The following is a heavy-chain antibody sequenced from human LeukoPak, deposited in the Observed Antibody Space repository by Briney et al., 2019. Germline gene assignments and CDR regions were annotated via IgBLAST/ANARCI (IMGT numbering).Heavy chain of an antibody. CDR3: ARAAYDSNGYTANHDY. CDR2: IYSDGNT. Sequence: GGSLRLSCAASGFTFSSYSMNWVRQAPGKGLEWVSVIYSDGNTYYGDSVKGRFTISRDNSKNTLYLQMNNVRAEDTAVYYCARAAYDSNGYTANHDYWGQGTLVTVSS. D-gene: IGHD3-22*01. J-gene: IGHJ4*02. CDR1: GFTFSSYS. V-gene: IGHV3-53*01.